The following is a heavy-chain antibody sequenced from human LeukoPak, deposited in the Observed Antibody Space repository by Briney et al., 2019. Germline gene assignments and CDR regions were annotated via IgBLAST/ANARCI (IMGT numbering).Heavy chain of an antibody. CDR1: GFTFRSYC. CDR2: ISGSSNTI. J-gene: IGHJ4*02. CDR3: AREDAYYYDSSGYYYFDY. V-gene: IGHV3-48*01. Sequence: GGSLRLSCVVSGFTFRSYCMNWVRQAPGKGLEWVSYISGSSNTIYYADSVKGRFTVSRDNAKNSLYLQMDSLTVEDTAVYYCAREDAYYYDSSGYYYFDYWGQGTLVTVSS. D-gene: IGHD3-22*01.